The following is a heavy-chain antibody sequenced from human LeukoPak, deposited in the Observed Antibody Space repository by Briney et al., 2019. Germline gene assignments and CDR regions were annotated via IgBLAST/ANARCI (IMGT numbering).Heavy chain of an antibody. CDR3: ARDLLYRSVGYCSGGSCPATRDFDC. Sequence: PGGTLRLSCAASGFTFSSYSMNWVRQAPGKGLEWVSSISSSSSYIYNADSVKGRFTISRDNAKNSLYLQMNSLRAEDTAVYYCARDLLYRSVGYCSGGSCPATRDFDCWGQGTLVTVSS. CDR1: GFTFSSYS. D-gene: IGHD2-15*01. J-gene: IGHJ4*02. V-gene: IGHV3-21*01. CDR2: ISSSSSYI.